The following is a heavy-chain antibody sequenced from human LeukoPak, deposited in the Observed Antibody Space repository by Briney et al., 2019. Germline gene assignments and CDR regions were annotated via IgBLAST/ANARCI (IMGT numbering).Heavy chain of an antibody. CDR2: IYPGDADT. J-gene: IGHJ6*02. CDR3: ARHGESGAAAGTLPPYYYYYYGMDV. CDR1: GYSLTSYW. D-gene: IGHD6-13*01. Sequence: GESLKISCKGSGYSLTSYWIGWVRQMPGKGLEWMGIIYPGDADTRYSPSFQGQVTISADKSISTAYLQWSSLKASDTAMYYCARHGESGAAAGTLPPYYYYYYGMDVWGQGTTVTVSS. V-gene: IGHV5-51*01.